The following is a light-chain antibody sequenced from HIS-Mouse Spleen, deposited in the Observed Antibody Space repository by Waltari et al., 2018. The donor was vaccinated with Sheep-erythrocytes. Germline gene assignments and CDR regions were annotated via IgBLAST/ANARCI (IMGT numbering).Light chain of an antibody. V-gene: IGLV2-11*01. J-gene: IGLJ1*01. CDR3: CTYAGSYNHV. CDR2: DVS. CDR1: SSDVGGYNY. Sequence: QSALTQPHSVSGSPGQSVTISCTGTSSDVGGYNYVPWHQQDPGKTHKLMISDVSKRPSGVPDRVCGSKSVNEASLTVSGLQAEDEADYYCCTYAGSYNHVFATGTKLTVL.